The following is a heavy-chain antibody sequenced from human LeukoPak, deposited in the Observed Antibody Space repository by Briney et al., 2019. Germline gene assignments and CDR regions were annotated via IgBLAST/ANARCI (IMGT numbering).Heavy chain of an antibody. V-gene: IGHV3-11*04. CDR3: AREASGNYHVFDS. CDR1: GFSFSSYL. Sequence: GGSLRLSCEASGFSFSSYLMSWPRQAPGKGLEWVSYITNSGRSTNYADAVKGRFTTSRGNAKKSVYLEMTDLRAGDTAVYYCAREASGNYHVFDSWGQGTLVTVSS. D-gene: IGHD1-26*01. J-gene: IGHJ4*02. CDR2: ITNSGRST.